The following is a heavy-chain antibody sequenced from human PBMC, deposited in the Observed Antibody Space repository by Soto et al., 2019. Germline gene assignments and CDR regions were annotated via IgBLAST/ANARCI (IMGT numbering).Heavy chain of an antibody. Sequence: QVQLVESGGGVVQPGRSLRLSCAASGFTFSSYAMHWVRQAPGKGLEWVAVISYDGSNKYYADSVKGRFTISRDNSKNTLYLQMNSLRAEDTAVYYCARNLGYCSGGSCYTFDYWGQGTLVTVSS. D-gene: IGHD2-15*01. CDR1: GFTFSSYA. J-gene: IGHJ4*02. CDR2: ISYDGSNK. V-gene: IGHV3-30-3*01. CDR3: ARNLGYCSGGSCYTFDY.